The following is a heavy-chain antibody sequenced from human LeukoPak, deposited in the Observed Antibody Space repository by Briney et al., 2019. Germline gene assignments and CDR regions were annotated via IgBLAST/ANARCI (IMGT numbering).Heavy chain of an antibody. CDR3: ARSAYNYGYVYFDH. V-gene: IGHV1-2*02. Sequence: ASVTVSCKASGYTFTGCFIHYVRQAPGQGLEWMGWIDPNSDNIRYSEAFKDRVTMTRDTSTNTAYMELSWLRSDDTAVYYCARSAYNYGYVYFDHWGQGTLVIVSS. CDR1: GYTFTGCF. J-gene: IGHJ4*02. CDR2: IDPNSDNI. D-gene: IGHD5-18*01.